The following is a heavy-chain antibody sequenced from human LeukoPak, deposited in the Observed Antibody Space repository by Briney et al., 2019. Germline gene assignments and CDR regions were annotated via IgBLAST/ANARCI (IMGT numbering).Heavy chain of an antibody. CDR2: IIPIFGP. CDR1: GGTFSTFP. J-gene: IGHJ4*02. Sequence: GASVKVSCKASGGTFSTFPISWGRQAPGQGLEWVGGIIPIFGPNYAQKFQGRATISADLATATAYMELSSLTSEDTSVYYCATGKDRSGYYYSLDYWGQGTLVAVSS. CDR3: ATGKDRSGYYYSLDY. D-gene: IGHD3-22*01. V-gene: IGHV1-69*01.